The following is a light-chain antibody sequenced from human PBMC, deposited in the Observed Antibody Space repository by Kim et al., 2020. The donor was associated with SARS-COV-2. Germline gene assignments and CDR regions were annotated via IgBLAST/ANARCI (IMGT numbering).Light chain of an antibody. V-gene: IGLV3-21*04. CDR3: QVWDVSSDHWV. Sequence: AQKQKATITCGGDKIERKSVHWYQQKPGQAPVLVIYYDDDRPSGISDRFTGSNSGNTATLSISRVEAADEADYYCQVWDVSSDHWVFGGGTQLTVL. CDR1: KIERKS. J-gene: IGLJ3*02. CDR2: YDD.